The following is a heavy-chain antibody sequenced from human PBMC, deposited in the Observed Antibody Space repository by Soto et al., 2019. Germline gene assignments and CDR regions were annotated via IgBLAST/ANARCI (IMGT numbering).Heavy chain of an antibody. CDR2: ISRSSSLR. D-gene: IGHD6-6*01. Sequence: EVQLVESGGGLVKPGGSVRLSCTASGFTFSSYSMNWVRQAPGKGLEWLSSISRSSSLRYYTDSVRGRFTSSRDNAENALYLQMNSLRVDDTAVYYCLRGDARDYWGQGTLVAVSS. V-gene: IGHV3-21*01. CDR3: LRGDARDY. J-gene: IGHJ4*02. CDR1: GFTFSSYS.